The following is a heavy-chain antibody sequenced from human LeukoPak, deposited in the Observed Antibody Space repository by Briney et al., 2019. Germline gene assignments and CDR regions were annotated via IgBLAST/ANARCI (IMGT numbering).Heavy chain of an antibody. J-gene: IGHJ4*02. V-gene: IGHV1-69*13. CDR3: ARELYDRFDGDYFDY. CDR2: IIPIFGTA. Sequence: ASVKVSCKASGGTFSSYAISWVRQAPGQGLEWMGGIIPIFGTANYAQKFQGRVTITADESTSTAYMELSSLRSEDTAVYYCARELYDRFDGDYFDYWGQGTLVTVSS. CDR1: GGTFSSYA. D-gene: IGHD3-22*01.